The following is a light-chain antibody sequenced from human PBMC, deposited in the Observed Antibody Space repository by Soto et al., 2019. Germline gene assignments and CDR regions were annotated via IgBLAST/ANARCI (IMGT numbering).Light chain of an antibody. Sequence: QSVLTQPPSVSAAPGQKVTISCSGFSSNIGNNYVSWYQQVPGTAPKLLIYGNNKRPSGIPDRFSGSKSGTSATLDITGLQTGDEADYYCGTWDSSLSAGVFGGGTKLTVL. J-gene: IGLJ2*01. CDR2: GNN. V-gene: IGLV1-51*01. CDR3: GTWDSSLSAGV. CDR1: SSNIGNNY.